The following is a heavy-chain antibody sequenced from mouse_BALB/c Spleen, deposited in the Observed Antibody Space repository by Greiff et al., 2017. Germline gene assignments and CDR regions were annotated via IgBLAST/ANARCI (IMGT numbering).Heavy chain of an antibody. CDR2: ISSGGSYT. J-gene: IGHJ2*01. D-gene: IGHD1-1*02. V-gene: IGHV5-9-3*01. Sequence: EVQRVESGGGLVKPGGSLKLSCAASGFTFSSYAMSWVRQTPEKRLEWVATISSGGSYTYYPDSVKGRFTISRDNAKNTLYLQMSSLRSEDTAMYYCASAGGGSYYFDYWGQGTTLTVSS. CDR1: GFTFSSYA. CDR3: ASAGGGSYYFDY.